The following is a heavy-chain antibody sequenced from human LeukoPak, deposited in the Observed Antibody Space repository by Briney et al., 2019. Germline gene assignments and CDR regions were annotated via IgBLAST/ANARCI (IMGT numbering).Heavy chain of an antibody. D-gene: IGHD3-22*01. CDR1: GFTFSSYE. CDR2: ISSSGSTI. CDR3: AREFIYDSSGYFGY. J-gene: IGHJ4*02. Sequence: GGSLRPSCAASGFTFSSYEMNWVRQAPGKGLEWVSYISSSGSTIYYADSVKGRFTISRDNAKNSLYLQMNSLRAEDTAVYYCAREFIYDSSGYFGYWGQGTLVTVS. V-gene: IGHV3-48*03.